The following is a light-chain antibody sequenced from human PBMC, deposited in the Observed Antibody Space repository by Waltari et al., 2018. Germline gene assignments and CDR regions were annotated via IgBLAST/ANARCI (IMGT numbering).Light chain of an antibody. V-gene: IGKV1-5*03. CDR2: KGS. CDR3: QQYSSELYT. Sequence: DIQMTQSPSTLSASVGDRVTITCRASQRISDWLAWNQQKPGKAPKLLIQKGSTLKSGVPSRFSGSGSGTEFTLTVTSLQPDDVATYFCQQYSSELYTFGQGTKLEI. J-gene: IGKJ2*01. CDR1: QRISDW.